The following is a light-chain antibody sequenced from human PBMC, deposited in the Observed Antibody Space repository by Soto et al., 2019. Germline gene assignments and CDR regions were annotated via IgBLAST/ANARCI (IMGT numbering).Light chain of an antibody. CDR1: QSVTSNY. CDR3: QQYNNWPPPIT. Sequence: EVVMTQSPATLSVSPGERATLSCRASQSVTSNYLAWYQQKPGQAPRLLIYGISSRATGVPDRFSGSGSGTDFTLTISRLEPEDFAVYYCQQYNNWPPPITFGQGTRLEIK. J-gene: IGKJ5*01. CDR2: GIS. V-gene: IGKV3-20*01.